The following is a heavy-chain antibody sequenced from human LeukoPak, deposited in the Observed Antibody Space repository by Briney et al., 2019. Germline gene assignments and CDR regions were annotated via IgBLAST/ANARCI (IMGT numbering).Heavy chain of an antibody. J-gene: IGHJ5*02. V-gene: IGHV3-66*01. CDR2: VYSDGST. Sequence: GGSLRLSCAASGFNVSSNYMSWVRQAPGKGLEWVSVVYSDGSTYYADSVKGRFTISRDNSKNTLYLQVNSLRAEDTAVYYCARDLYFGELLGGVDPWGQGTLVTVSS. D-gene: IGHD3-10*01. CDR3: ARDLYFGELLGGVDP. CDR1: GFNVSSNY.